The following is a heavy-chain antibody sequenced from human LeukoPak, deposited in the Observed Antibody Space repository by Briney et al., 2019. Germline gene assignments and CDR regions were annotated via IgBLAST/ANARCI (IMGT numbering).Heavy chain of an antibody. CDR3: AKTLGHCSSSSCYVYFDY. V-gene: IGHV3-23*01. CDR2: ISGGGGTT. Sequence: TGGSLRLSCAASGFTFRNYAMSWVRQAPGKGLEWVSGISGGGGTTYYADYVKGRFTISRDSSKNTLYLQMNSLRAEDTAVYYCAKTLGHCSSSSCYVYFDYWGQGALVTVSS. J-gene: IGHJ4*02. CDR1: GFTFRNYA. D-gene: IGHD2-2*01.